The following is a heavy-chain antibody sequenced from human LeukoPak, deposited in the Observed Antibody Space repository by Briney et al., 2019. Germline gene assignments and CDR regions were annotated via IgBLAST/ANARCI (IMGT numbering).Heavy chain of an antibody. V-gene: IGHV4-39*01. Sequence: PSETLSLTCTVSGGSIRSSSYYWGWIRQPPGKGLEWIGSIYYSGSTYYNPSLKSRVTISVDTSKNQFSLKLSSVTAADTAVYYCARLSVLRYFDWLSRYFDYWGQGTLVTVSS. D-gene: IGHD3-9*01. J-gene: IGHJ4*02. CDR3: ARLSVLRYFDWLSRYFDY. CDR2: IYYSGST. CDR1: GGSIRSSSYY.